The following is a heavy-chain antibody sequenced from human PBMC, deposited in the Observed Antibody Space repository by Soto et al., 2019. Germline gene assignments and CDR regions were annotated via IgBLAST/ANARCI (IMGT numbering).Heavy chain of an antibody. CDR2: INPKSGGT. Sequence: GASVKVSCKASGYTFTVYYMHWVRQAPGQGLGWMGWINPKSGGTMYPQKFQGRVTMTWDTSISTAYMALTRLRSDGTAVYYCARDLAKGGGSAGFDYWGQGTLVTVSS. V-gene: IGHV1-2*02. CDR3: ARDLAKGGGSAGFDY. CDR1: GYTFTVYY. J-gene: IGHJ4*02. D-gene: IGHD1-26*01.